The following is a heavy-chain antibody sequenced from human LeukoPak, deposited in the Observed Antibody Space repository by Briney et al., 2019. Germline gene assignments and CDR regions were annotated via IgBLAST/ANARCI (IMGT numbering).Heavy chain of an antibody. CDR1: GDSIRSNNYY. CDR2: INHSGST. V-gene: IGHV4-39*07. CDR3: ARASVYYDFWSGYSTFDY. Sequence: PSETLSLTCTVSGDSIRSNNYYWSWIRQPPGKGLEWIGEINHSGSTNYNPSLKSRVTISVDTSKNQFSLKLSSVTAADTAVYYCARASVYYDFWSGYSTFDYWGQGTLVTVSS. D-gene: IGHD3-3*01. J-gene: IGHJ4*02.